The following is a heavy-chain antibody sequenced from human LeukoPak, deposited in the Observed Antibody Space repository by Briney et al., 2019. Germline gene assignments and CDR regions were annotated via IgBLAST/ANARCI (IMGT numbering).Heavy chain of an antibody. D-gene: IGHD3-22*01. CDR2: IYADGDT. J-gene: IGHJ3*01. CDR3: ARGTGYDYDNTALGAFDL. Sequence: GRSLRLSCAPSGFTLVSRNYMGWVRQAPEKGLEWVSDIYADGDTKYADSVQGRFSISRDSSKNEVYLQLNSLRGEDTAMYDCARGTGYDYDNTALGAFDLWGQGTLVTVSS. CDR1: GFTLVSRNY. V-gene: IGHV3-53*01.